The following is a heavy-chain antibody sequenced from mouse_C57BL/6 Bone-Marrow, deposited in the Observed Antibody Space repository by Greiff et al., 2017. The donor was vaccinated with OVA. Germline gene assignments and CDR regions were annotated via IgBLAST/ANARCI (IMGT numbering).Heavy chain of an antibody. Sequence: DVHLVESGGDLVKPGGSLKLSCAASGFTFSSYGMSWVRQTPDKRLEWVATISSGGSYTYYPDSVKGRFIISRDNAKNTLYLQMSSLKSEDTAMYYCARHPFAYWGQGTLVTVSA. CDR2: ISSGGSYT. V-gene: IGHV5-6*01. CDR3: ARHPFAY. J-gene: IGHJ3*01. CDR1: GFTFSSYG.